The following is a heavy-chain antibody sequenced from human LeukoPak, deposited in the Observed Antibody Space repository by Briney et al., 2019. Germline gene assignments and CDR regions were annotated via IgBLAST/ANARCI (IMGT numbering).Heavy chain of an antibody. CDR2: INHSGST. J-gene: IGHJ6*03. D-gene: IGHD6-13*01. CDR1: GGSFSGYY. Sequence: SETLSLTCAVYGGSFSGYYWSWIRQPPGKGLEWIGEINHSGSTNYNPSLKSRVTISVDTSKNQFSLKLSSVTAADTAVYYCARAPYSSSGYYYYMDVWGKGTTVTVSS. CDR3: ARAPYSSSGYYYYMDV. V-gene: IGHV4-34*01.